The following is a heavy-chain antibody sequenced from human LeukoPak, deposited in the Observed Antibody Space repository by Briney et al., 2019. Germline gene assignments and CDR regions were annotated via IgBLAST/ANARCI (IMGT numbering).Heavy chain of an antibody. CDR3: AKDRISMAPKPDLFDP. D-gene: IGHD2/OR15-2a*01. J-gene: IGHJ5*01. V-gene: IGHV3-23*01. CDR1: GFTFSSYA. CDR2: ISGSGGST. Sequence: GGSLRLSCAASGFTFSSYAMSWVRQAPGKGLEWVSAISGSGGSTYYADSVKGRFTISRDNSKNTLYLQMNSLRAEDTAVYYCAKDRISMAPKPDLFDPWGQGTLVTVSS.